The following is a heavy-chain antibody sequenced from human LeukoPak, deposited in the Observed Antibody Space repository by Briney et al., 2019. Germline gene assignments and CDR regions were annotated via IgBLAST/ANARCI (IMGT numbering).Heavy chain of an antibody. CDR3: VRHSNPQGFDI. J-gene: IGHJ3*02. CDR2: ISTRSSFI. Sequence: PGGSLRLSCTASGFTFSNYTMNWVRQAPGNGLEWVSSISTRSSFIYYADSVKGRFTISRDNAKNSVYLQLNSLRVEDTAVYYCVRHSNPQGFDIWGQGTMVTVSS. CDR1: GFTFSNYT. V-gene: IGHV3-21*01.